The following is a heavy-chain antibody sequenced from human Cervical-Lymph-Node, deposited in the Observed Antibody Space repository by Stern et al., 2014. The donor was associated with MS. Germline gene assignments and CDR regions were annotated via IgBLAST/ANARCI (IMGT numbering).Heavy chain of an antibody. CDR2: IYHSGST. CDR3: ARGLFSSSWAPDAFDI. J-gene: IGHJ3*02. V-gene: IGHV4-4*02. CDR1: GGSISSSNW. D-gene: IGHD6-13*01. Sequence: VQLVESGPGLVKPSGTLSLTCAVSGGSISSSNWWSWVRQPPGKGLEWIGHIYHSGSTNYNPSLERRLTISVDKSKNQFSLKLKSVTAADTAVYYCARGLFSSSWAPDAFDIWGQGTIVTVSS.